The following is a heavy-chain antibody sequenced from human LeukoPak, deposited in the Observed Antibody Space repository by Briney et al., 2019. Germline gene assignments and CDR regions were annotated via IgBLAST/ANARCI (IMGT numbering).Heavy chain of an antibody. CDR1: GYTFTGYY. CDR3: AREDSNPKYYYYYGMDV. V-gene: IGHV1-2*06. CDR2: INPNSGGT. D-gene: IGHD4-11*01. Sequence: ASVKVSCKASGYTFTGYYMNWVRQAPGQGLEWMGRINPNSGGTKYAQKFQGRVTMTRDTSISTAYMELSRLRSDDTAVYYCAREDSNPKYYYYYGMDVWGQGTTVTVSS. J-gene: IGHJ6*02.